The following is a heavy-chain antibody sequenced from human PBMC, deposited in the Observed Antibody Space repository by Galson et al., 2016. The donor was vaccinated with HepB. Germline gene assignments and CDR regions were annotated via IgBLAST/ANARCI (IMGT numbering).Heavy chain of an antibody. J-gene: IGHJ4*02. D-gene: IGHD2/OR15-2a*01. Sequence: SLRLSCAASGFTFSNYGMHWVRQAPGKGLEWVAADSMDGGRKFYADSVKGRFTISRDNSNSMLFLQMSSLRADDTAVYYCARRHEYCPPVGCSVDYWGQGTLVSASS. V-gene: IGHV3-30*03. CDR2: DSMDGGRK. CDR3: ARRHEYCPPVGCSVDY. CDR1: GFTFSNYG.